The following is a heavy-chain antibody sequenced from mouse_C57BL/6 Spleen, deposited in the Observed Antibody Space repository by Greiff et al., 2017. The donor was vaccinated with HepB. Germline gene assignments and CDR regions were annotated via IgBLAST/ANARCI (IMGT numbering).Heavy chain of an antibody. CDR2: ISDGGSYT. CDR1: GFTFSSYA. CDR3: ARDFYYGSRGDFDV. J-gene: IGHJ1*03. Sequence: EVMLVESGGGLVKPGGSLKLSCAASGFTFSSYAMSWVRQTPEKRLEWVATISDGGSYTYYPDNVKGRFTIYRDNAKNNLYLQMSHLKSEDTAMYYCARDFYYGSRGDFDVWGTGTTVTVSS. V-gene: IGHV5-4*01. D-gene: IGHD1-1*01.